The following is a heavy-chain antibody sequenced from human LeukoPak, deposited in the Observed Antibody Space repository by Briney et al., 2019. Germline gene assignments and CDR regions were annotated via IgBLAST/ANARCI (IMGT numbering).Heavy chain of an antibody. CDR2: IYPGDSDT. J-gene: IGHJ3*02. Sequence: PGESLNISCKGSGYSFTSYWIGWVRQMPGKGLEWMGIIYPGDSDTRYSPSFQGQVTISADKSISTAYLQWSSLKASDTAMYYCALTTVTTTKYFDAFDIWGQGTMVTVSS. D-gene: IGHD4-17*01. CDR3: ALTTVTTTKYFDAFDI. CDR1: GYSFTSYW. V-gene: IGHV5-51*01.